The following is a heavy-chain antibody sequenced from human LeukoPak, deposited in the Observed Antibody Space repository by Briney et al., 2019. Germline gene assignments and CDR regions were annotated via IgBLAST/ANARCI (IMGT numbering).Heavy chain of an antibody. Sequence: ASVKVSCKASGYTFTSYYMHWVRQAPGQGLEWMGIINPSGGSTSYAQKFQGRVTMTRDTSTSTVCMELSRLRSEDTAVYYCARARLNRWFDPWGQGTLVTVSS. CDR3: ARARLNRWFDP. CDR1: GYTFTSYY. D-gene: IGHD1/OR15-1a*01. J-gene: IGHJ5*02. CDR2: INPSGGST. V-gene: IGHV1-46*01.